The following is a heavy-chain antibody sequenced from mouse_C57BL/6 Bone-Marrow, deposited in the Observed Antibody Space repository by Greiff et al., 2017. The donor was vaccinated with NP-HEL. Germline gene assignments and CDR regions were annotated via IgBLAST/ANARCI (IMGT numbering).Heavy chain of an antibody. Sequence: QVQLKQSGAELAKPGASVKLSCKASGYTFTSYWMHWVQQRPGQGLEWIGYINPSSGSTKYNQKFKDKATLTADKSSSTAYMQLSSLTYEDSAVYYCAMEDYDPYYYAMDYWGQGTSVTVSS. CDR2: INPSSGST. CDR3: AMEDYDPYYYAMDY. CDR1: GYTFTSYW. D-gene: IGHD2-4*01. J-gene: IGHJ4*01. V-gene: IGHV1-7*01.